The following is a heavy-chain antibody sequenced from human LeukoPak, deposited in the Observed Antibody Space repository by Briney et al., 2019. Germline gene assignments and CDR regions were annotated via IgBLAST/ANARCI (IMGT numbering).Heavy chain of an antibody. V-gene: IGHV3-23*01. CDR3: AKAEGSAGYYYDSTGYYNLDY. D-gene: IGHD3-22*01. Sequence: GGSLRLSCAASGFTFSDYYMSWIRQAPGKGLEWVSGISGSGGRTNYADSVKGRFTISRDNSKNTLYLQMNSLRAEDTAVYYCAKAEGSAGYYYDSTGYYNLDYWGQGTLVTVSS. CDR2: ISGSGGRT. CDR1: GFTFSDYY. J-gene: IGHJ4*02.